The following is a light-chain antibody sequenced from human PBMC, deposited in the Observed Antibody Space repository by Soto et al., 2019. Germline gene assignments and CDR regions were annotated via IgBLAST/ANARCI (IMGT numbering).Light chain of an antibody. V-gene: IGKV3-15*01. CDR1: QSVSSN. Sequence: EIVMTQSPATLSVSPGERATLSCRASQSVSSNLAWYQQKPGQAPRLLIYGASTRATGIPARFSGSGSGTEFTLTISSLQSEYFAVDYCQQYNNWPGTFGGWTNVEIK. CDR3: QQYNNWPGT. CDR2: GAS. J-gene: IGKJ4*01.